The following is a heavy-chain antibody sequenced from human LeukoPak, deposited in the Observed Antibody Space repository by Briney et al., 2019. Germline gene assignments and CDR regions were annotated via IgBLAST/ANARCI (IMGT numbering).Heavy chain of an antibody. CDR2: IYTSGST. Sequence: SETQSLTCSVSGGSISSYYWSWIRQPAGKGLEWIGRIYTSGSTNYNPSLKSRVTMSVDTSKNQCSLKLSSVTAADTAVYYCARDRAAAGAFDYWGQGTLVTVTS. D-gene: IGHD6-13*01. J-gene: IGHJ4*02. CDR1: GGSISSYY. CDR3: ARDRAAAGAFDY. V-gene: IGHV4-4*07.